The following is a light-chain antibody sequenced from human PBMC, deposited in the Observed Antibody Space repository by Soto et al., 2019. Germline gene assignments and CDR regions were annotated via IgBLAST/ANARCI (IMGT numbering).Light chain of an antibody. Sequence: QSAPIQPASVSGSPGQSITISCTGTNSDIGLFSLVSWYQQYPDKAPKLILYEVSKWPSGIPHRFSGSKSGNTASLTISGLQAEDEADYYCCSYAWSRTGVFGGGTKLTVL. CDR2: EVS. CDR1: NSDIGLFSL. V-gene: IGLV2-23*02. CDR3: CSYAWSRTGV. J-gene: IGLJ3*02.